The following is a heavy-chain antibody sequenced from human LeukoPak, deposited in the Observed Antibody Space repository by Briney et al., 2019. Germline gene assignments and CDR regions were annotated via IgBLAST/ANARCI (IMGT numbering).Heavy chain of an antibody. CDR3: AREHYDILTGGSGPSDYYYGMDV. D-gene: IGHD3-9*01. J-gene: IGHJ6*02. V-gene: IGHV1-2*02. Sequence: GASVKLSCKASGYTFTGYYMHWVRQAPGQGHGRMGWINPNSGGTNYAQKFQGRVNMTRDTSISTAYMELSRLRSDDTAVYYCAREHYDILTGGSGPSDYYYGMDVWGQGTTVTVTS. CDR2: INPNSGGT. CDR1: GYTFTGYY.